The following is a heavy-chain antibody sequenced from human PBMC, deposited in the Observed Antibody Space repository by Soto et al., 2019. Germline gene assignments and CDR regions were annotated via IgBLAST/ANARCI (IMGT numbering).Heavy chain of an antibody. Sequence: SETLSLTCTVSGGSITSSGYYWSWIRQHPGEGLEWIGFTSNSGSTSYNPSLKSRVTISVDTSSNQFSLNLKSVTAADTAVYYCARGGGSTKVDYWGQGTLVTVSS. V-gene: IGHV4-31*03. D-gene: IGHD2-2*01. CDR1: GGSITSSGYY. J-gene: IGHJ4*02. CDR3: ARGGGSTKVDY. CDR2: TSNSGST.